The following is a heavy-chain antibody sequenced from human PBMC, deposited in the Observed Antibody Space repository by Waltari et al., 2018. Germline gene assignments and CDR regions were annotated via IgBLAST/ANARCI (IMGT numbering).Heavy chain of an antibody. CDR2: FYHTGST. D-gene: IGHD3-22*01. CDR1: GYSISSGYY. CDR3: ARGRYDSSDFDC. J-gene: IGHJ4*02. V-gene: IGHV4-38-2*02. Sequence: QVQLQESGPGLVKPSETRSLTCTVSGYSISSGYYWGWIRQPPGKGLEWIGNFYHTGSTHYNPSIKSRVTISVDSSNNQFSLRLISVTAADTAVYYCARGRYDSSDFDCWGQGTLVIVSS.